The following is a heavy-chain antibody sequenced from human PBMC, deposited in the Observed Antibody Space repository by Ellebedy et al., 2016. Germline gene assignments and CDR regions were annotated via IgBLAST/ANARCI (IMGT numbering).Heavy chain of an antibody. V-gene: IGHV3-21*04. Sequence: GESLKISXAASGFTFSSYSMNWVRQAPGKGLEWVSSISSSSTYIYYADSVKGRFTISRDNAKNSLFLQMNSLRAEDTAVYYCAKVLVVVPAARDYWGQGTLVTVSS. CDR3: AKVLVVVPAARDY. J-gene: IGHJ4*02. D-gene: IGHD2-2*01. CDR2: ISSSSTYI. CDR1: GFTFSSYS.